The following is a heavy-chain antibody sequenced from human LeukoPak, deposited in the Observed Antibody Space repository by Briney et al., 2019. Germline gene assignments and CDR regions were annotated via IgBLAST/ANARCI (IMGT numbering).Heavy chain of an antibody. D-gene: IGHD3-10*01. J-gene: IGHJ4*02. CDR3: ARGRGIDY. CDR2: IKQDGSEK. CDR1: GFTFSGYW. V-gene: IGHV3-7*03. Sequence: TGGSLRLSCAASGFTFSGYWMTWVRQAPGKGLEWVVNIKQDGSEKYYVDPVKGRFTISRDNAKNSLYLQMNSLRAEDTAVYYCARGRGIDYWGQGTLVTVSS.